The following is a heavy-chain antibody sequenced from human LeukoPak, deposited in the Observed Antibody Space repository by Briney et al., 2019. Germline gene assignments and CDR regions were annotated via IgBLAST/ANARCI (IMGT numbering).Heavy chain of an antibody. J-gene: IGHJ4*02. CDR3: AKDFLGGAVITPHFDY. Sequence: PGRSLRLSCAASGFTFSSYGMHWVRQAPGKGLEWVAVISYDGSNKYYADSVKGRFTISRDNSKNTLYLQMNSLRAEDTAVYYCAKDFLGGAVITPHFDYWGQGTLVTVSS. D-gene: IGHD3-3*01. CDR2: ISYDGSNK. CDR1: GFTFSSYG. V-gene: IGHV3-30*18.